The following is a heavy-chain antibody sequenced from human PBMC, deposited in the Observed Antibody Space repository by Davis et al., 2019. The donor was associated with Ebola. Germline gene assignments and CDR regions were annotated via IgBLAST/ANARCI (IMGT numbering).Heavy chain of an antibody. V-gene: IGHV3-30-3*01. CDR3: ARDGPAARGFDT. CDR1: GFTFSSYA. CDR2: ISYDGSNK. J-gene: IGHJ5*02. Sequence: GGSLRLSCAASGFTFSSYAMHWVRQAPGKGLEWVAVISYDGSNKYYADSVKGRFTISRDNSKNTLYLQMNSLRAEDTAVYYCARDGPAARGFDTWGQGTRVTVSS. D-gene: IGHD6-6*01.